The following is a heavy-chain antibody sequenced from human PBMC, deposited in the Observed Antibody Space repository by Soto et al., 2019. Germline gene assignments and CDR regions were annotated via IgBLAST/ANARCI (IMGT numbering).Heavy chain of an antibody. CDR3: AKGWSPTDY. CDR1: GLSFSNYA. D-gene: IGHD6-13*01. Sequence: EVQLLESGGGLVQPGGSLRLSCAASGLSFSNYAMNWVRQAPGKGLEWVSLITISGGDTYYADFVKGRFTISRDNSKNTLYLQMSSLRAEDTALYYCAKGWSPTDYWGQGTLVTVSS. J-gene: IGHJ4*02. V-gene: IGHV3-23*01. CDR2: ITISGGDT.